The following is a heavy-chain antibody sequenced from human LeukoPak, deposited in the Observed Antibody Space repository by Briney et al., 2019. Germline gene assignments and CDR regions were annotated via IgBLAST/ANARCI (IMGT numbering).Heavy chain of an antibody. Sequence: PGGSLRLSCAASGFTFSSYWMSWVRQAPGKGLEWVSNIKQDGSEKYYVDSVKGRFTISRDNAKNSLYLQMNSLRAEDTAVYYCARTTVTPDNWFDPWGQGTLVTVSS. CDR2: IKQDGSEK. CDR3: ARTTVTPDNWFDP. J-gene: IGHJ5*02. CDR1: GFTFSSYW. V-gene: IGHV3-7*01. D-gene: IGHD4-17*01.